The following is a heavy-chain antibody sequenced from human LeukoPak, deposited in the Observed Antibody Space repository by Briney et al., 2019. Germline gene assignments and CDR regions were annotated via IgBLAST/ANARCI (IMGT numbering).Heavy chain of an antibody. D-gene: IGHD6-19*01. CDR3: ARMRDSGWYSYYMDV. CDR2: IIPIFGTA. J-gene: IGHJ6*03. V-gene: IGHV1-69*05. CDR1: GGTFSSYA. Sequence: SVKVSCKASGGTFSSYAISWVRQAPGKGLEWMGRIIPIFGTANYAQKFQGRVTITTDESTSTAYMELSSLRSEDTAVYYCARMRDSGWYSYYMDVWGKGTTVTVSS.